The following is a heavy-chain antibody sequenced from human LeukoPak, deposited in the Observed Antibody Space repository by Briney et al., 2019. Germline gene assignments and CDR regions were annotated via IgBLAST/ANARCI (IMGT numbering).Heavy chain of an antibody. D-gene: IGHD3-22*01. J-gene: IGHJ4*02. CDR1: GYTFTGYY. V-gene: IGHV1-2*02. CDR3: ARDQNFHGSGGYYGIDC. CDR2: INPNNGGT. Sequence: GASVTVSCKASGYTFTGYYIHWVRQAPGQGLEWIGWINPNNGGTNYAQKFQDRVTMTRDTSISTAYMELSRLTPDDTAVYYCARDQNFHGSGGYYGIDCWGQGTLVTVSS.